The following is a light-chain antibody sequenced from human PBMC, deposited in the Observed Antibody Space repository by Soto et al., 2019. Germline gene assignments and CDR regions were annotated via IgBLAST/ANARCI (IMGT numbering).Light chain of an antibody. CDR3: QQDGSSPMYT. CDR2: SAS. V-gene: IGKV3-20*01. CDR1: QSVSNSY. Sequence: EIVLTQSPGTLSLSPGEIATLSCGASQSVSNSYLTWYQQKPGQAPRLLIYSASSRAADIPDRFSGSGSGTDFTLTISGLEPEDFAVYYCQQDGSSPMYTFGQGTKLEIK. J-gene: IGKJ2*01.